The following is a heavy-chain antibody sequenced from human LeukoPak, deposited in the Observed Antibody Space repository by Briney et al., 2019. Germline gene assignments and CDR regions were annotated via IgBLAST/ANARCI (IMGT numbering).Heavy chain of an antibody. Sequence: GGSLRLPCAASGFTFSSYAMSWVRQAPGKGLEWVAAISRSGGSTYYADSVKGRFTISRDNSKNTLYLQMNSLRAEDTAVYYCSKKVGPAGVNSPFDYWGQGTLVTVSS. CDR2: ISRSGGST. V-gene: IGHV3-23*01. J-gene: IGHJ4*02. CDR3: SKKVGPAGVNSPFDY. D-gene: IGHD2/OR15-2a*01. CDR1: GFTFSSYA.